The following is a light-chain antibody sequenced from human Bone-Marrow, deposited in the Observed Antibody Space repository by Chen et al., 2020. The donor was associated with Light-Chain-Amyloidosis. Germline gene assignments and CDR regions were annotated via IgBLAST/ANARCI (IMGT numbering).Light chain of an antibody. CDR3: EVWDRSSDRPV. J-gene: IGLJ3*02. Sequence: SYVLTQPSSVSVAPGQTATIACGGNNIGSTSVHWYQQTPGQAPLLVVDDDSDRPSGVPERLSGSNAGNTATLPVGRVEAGDEADYYCEVWDRSSDRPVFGGGTKLTVL. V-gene: IGLV3-21*02. CDR1: NIGSTS. CDR2: DDS.